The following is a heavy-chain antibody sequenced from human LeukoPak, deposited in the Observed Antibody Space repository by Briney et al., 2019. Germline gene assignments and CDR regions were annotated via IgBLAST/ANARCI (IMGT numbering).Heavy chain of an antibody. V-gene: IGHV4-34*01. D-gene: IGHD6-6*01. CDR2: INHSGST. Sequence: SETLSLTCAVYGGSFSGYYWSWIRQPPGKGLEWIGEINHSGSTNYNPSLKSRVTISVDTSKNQFSLKLSSVTAADTAVYYCARGGWVAARPHYWYFDLWGRGTLVTVSS. CDR1: GGSFSGYY. CDR3: ARGGWVAARPHYWYFDL. J-gene: IGHJ2*01.